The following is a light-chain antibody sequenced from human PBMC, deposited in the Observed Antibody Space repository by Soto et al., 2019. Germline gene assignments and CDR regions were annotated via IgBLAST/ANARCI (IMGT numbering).Light chain of an antibody. Sequence: EIVLTQSPGTLSLSPGERATLSSRASQSVTRSSLAWYQQKPGQAPRLLIYGASSRATGIPDRFSGSGSGTHFTLDVSRLEPEDFAMYYCHQYGSSPWTFGQGTKVEIK. J-gene: IGKJ1*01. CDR3: HQYGSSPWT. CDR2: GAS. CDR1: QSVTRSS. V-gene: IGKV3-20*01.